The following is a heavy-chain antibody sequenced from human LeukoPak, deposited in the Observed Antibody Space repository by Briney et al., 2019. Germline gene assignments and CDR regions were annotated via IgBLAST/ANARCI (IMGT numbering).Heavy chain of an antibody. V-gene: IGHV3-48*03. CDR1: GLTFSSSE. CDR3: GREFTYGDYVVY. J-gene: IGHJ4*02. D-gene: IGHD4-17*01. Sequence: GGSLRLSCGASGLTFSSSEMNWVRQVPGKGLEWVSYISNSGSTIYYADSVKGRFTISRDNAKNSLYLQMNSLRAEDTAVYYCGREFTYGDYVVYWGQGTLVTVSS. CDR2: ISNSGSTI.